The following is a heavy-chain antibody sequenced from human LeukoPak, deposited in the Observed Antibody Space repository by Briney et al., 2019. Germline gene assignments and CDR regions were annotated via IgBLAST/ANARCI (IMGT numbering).Heavy chain of an antibody. J-gene: IGHJ5*02. D-gene: IGHD2-21*02. CDR3: ARNCGGDCS. CDR1: GFTFSSYW. CDR2: IKQDGNEK. V-gene: IGHV3-7*03. Sequence: GGSLRLSCAASGFTFSSYWMSWVRQAPGKGLEWVANIKQDGNEKYYVDPVKGRFTISRDNAKNSLYLQTNSLRAEDTAVYYCARNCGGDCSWGQGTLVTVSS.